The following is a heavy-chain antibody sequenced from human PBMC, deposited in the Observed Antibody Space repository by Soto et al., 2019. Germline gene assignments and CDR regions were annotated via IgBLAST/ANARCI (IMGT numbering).Heavy chain of an antibody. V-gene: IGHV4-59*08. Sequence: QVQLQESGPGLVRPSETLSLTCSVSGGSINNYYWNWIRQPPGMGLEWIGYVYYTGTTGYNPSLTSRVTISIDGSKNQISRTLSSVTAGDTAFYYCARLGGYYHSLDTWGQGTLVTVYS. CDR1: GGSINNYY. CDR3: ARLGGYYHSLDT. CDR2: VYYTGTT. D-gene: IGHD3-22*01. J-gene: IGHJ5*02.